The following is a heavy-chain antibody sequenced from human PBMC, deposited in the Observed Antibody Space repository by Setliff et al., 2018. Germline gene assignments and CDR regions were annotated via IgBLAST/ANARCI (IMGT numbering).Heavy chain of an antibody. CDR2: IKQDGSEK. CDR3: VRDSPYCVNGVCRGY. CDR1: GFTFINYW. D-gene: IGHD2-21*01. Sequence: GGSLRLSCAASGFTFINYWMSWVRQAPGTGLEWLANIKQDGSEKFYVDSVKGRFTISRDNAKNSLYLQMNNLRAEDTAVYYCVRDSPYCVNGVCRGYWGQGTQVTVAS. J-gene: IGHJ4*02. V-gene: IGHV3-7*03.